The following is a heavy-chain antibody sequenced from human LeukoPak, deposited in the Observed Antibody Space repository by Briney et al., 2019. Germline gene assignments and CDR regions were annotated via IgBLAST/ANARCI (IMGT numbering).Heavy chain of an antibody. V-gene: IGHV3-23*01. CDR3: TKCMAEHGTCYFDE. Sequence: PGGSLRLSCAASGFTFSNYAMTWVRQAPGKGLEWLSGIRGSGGATYYTDSVKGQFTISRDNSKNTLYLQINNLGADDTAIYYCTKCMAEHGTCYFDEWGQGTLVTVSS. CDR1: GFTFSNYA. D-gene: IGHD1-14*01. J-gene: IGHJ4*02. CDR2: IRGSGGAT.